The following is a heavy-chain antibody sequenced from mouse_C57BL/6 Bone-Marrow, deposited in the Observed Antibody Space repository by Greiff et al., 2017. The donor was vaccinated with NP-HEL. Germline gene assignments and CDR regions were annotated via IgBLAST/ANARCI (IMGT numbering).Heavy chain of an antibody. CDR3: ARNPNYDGGVYAMDY. D-gene: IGHD2-4*01. CDR2: IWSGGST. Sequence: VKLVESGPGLVQPSQSLSITCTVSGFSLTSYGVHWVRQSPGKGLEWLGVIWSGGSTDYNAAFISRLSISKDNSKSQVFFKMNSLQADDTAIYYCARNPNYDGGVYAMDYWGQGTSVTVSS. CDR1: GFSLTSYG. J-gene: IGHJ4*01. V-gene: IGHV2-2*01.